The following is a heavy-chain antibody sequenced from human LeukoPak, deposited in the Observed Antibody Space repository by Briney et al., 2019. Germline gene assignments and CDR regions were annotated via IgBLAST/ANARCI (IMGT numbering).Heavy chain of an antibody. J-gene: IGHJ4*02. V-gene: IGHV3-66*01. CDR2: IYSGGST. D-gene: IGHD4-17*01. Sequence: GGSLRLSCAASGFTVSSNYMSWVRQAPGKGLEGVSVIYSGGSTYYADSVKGRFTISRDNSKNTLYLQMNSLRAEDTAVYYCARGNGDYVGIVYWGQGTLVTVSS. CDR1: GFTVSSNY. CDR3: ARGNGDYVGIVY.